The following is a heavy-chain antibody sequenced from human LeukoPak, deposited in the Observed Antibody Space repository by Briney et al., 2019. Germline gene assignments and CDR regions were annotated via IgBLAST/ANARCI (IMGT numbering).Heavy chain of an antibody. Sequence: SQTLSLTCTVSGGSISSGSYYWSWIRQPAGKGLEWLGRIYTSGSTNYNPSLESRVTISIDTSRNQFSLKLSSVTAADTAVYYCARLGIAAAGTYNWFDPWGQGTLVTVSS. D-gene: IGHD6-13*01. J-gene: IGHJ5*02. CDR2: IYTSGST. CDR3: ARLGIAAAGTYNWFDP. V-gene: IGHV4-61*02. CDR1: GGSISSGSYY.